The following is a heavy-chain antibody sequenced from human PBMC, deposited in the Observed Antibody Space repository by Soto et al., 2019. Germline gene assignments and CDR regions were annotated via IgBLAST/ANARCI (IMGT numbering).Heavy chain of an antibody. V-gene: IGHV4-59*08. J-gene: IGHJ4*02. D-gene: IGHD3-9*01. CDR1: GGSISSYY. Sequence: SETLSLTCTVSGGSISSYYWSWIRQPPGKGLEWIGYIYYSGSTNYNPSLKSRVTISVDTSKNQFSLKLSSVTAADTAVYYCARSPYDILPVFFVTLFFDYWGQGPRVTVSS. CDR2: IYYSGST. CDR3: ARSPYDILPVFFVTLFFDY.